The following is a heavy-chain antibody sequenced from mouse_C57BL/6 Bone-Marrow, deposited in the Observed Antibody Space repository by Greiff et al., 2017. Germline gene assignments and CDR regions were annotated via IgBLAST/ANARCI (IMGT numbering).Heavy chain of an antibody. CDR1: GYSFTSYY. D-gene: IGHD3-2*02. CDR2: IYPGSGNT. CDR3: AVLAAQAYYFDY. V-gene: IGHV1-66*01. J-gene: IGHJ2*01. Sequence: VQLQQSGPELVKPGASVKISCKASGYSFTSYYIHWVKQRPGQGLEWIGWIYPGSGNTKYNEKFKGKATLTADTSSSTAYMQLSSLTSEDSAVYYGAVLAAQAYYFDYWGQGTTLTVSS.